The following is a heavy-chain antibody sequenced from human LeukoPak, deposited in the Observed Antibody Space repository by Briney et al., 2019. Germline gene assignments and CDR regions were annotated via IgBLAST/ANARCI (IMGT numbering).Heavy chain of an antibody. J-gene: IGHJ4*02. V-gene: IGHV3-23*01. CDR2: ISGGGGGT. CDR3: AKTRDFWSGSFDY. Sequence: PGGSLRLSCAASGFTFSSYAMSWVRQAPGKGLEWVSGISGGGGGTYYADSVKGRFTISRDNSKNTLYLQMNSLRAEDTAVYYCAKTRDFWSGSFDYWGQGTLVTVSS. CDR1: GFTFSSYA. D-gene: IGHD3-3*01.